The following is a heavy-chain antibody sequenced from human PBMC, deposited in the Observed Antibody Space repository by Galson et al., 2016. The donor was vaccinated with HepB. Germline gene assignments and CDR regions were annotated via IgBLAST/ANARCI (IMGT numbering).Heavy chain of an antibody. Sequence: SVKVSCKASGYTFTSYAMNWVRQAPGQGLEWMGWINTDTGNPTYVQGFTGRFVFSLDTSVSTAYLQISSLKPEDTAVYYCARDPRGSGWGGIDSWGQGTLVTVSS. D-gene: IGHD6-19*01. V-gene: IGHV7-4-1*02. CDR1: GYTFTSYA. CDR2: INTDTGNP. J-gene: IGHJ4*02. CDR3: ARDPRGSGWGGIDS.